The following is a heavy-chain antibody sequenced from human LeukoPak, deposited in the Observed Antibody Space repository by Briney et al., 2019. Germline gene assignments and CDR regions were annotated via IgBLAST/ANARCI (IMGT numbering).Heavy chain of an antibody. V-gene: IGHV3-74*01. D-gene: IGHD2-2*02. J-gene: IGHJ5*02. CDR1: GFTCSSYW. CDR3: ARGGYCSSTSCYTDWFDP. Sequence: GGSLRLSCAASGFTCSSYWMHWVRQAPGKGLVWVSRINTDGSSTSYADSVKGRFTISRDNAKNTLYLQMNSLRAEDTAVYYCARGGYCSSTSCYTDWFDPWGQGTLVTVSS. CDR2: INTDGSST.